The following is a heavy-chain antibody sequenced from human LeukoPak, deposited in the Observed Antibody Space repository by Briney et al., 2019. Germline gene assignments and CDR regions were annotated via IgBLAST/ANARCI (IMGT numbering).Heavy chain of an antibody. J-gene: IGHJ4*02. CDR2: ISGSGGST. V-gene: IGHV3-23*01. CDR1: GCTFSSYA. D-gene: IGHD2-2*02. Sequence: VGALRLSCAGTGCTFSSYAMSGVRQAPGKGLEWVSAISGSGGSTYYADSVKGRFTISRDNSKNTLYLQMNSLRAEDTAVYYCAKEYCSSTSCYIVDYWGQGTLVTVSS. CDR3: AKEYCSSTSCYIVDY.